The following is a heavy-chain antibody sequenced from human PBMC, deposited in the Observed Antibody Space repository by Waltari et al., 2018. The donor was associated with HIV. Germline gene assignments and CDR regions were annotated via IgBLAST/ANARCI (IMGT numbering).Heavy chain of an antibody. CDR2: FDPADGKT. V-gene: IGHV1-24*01. J-gene: IGHJ6*02. CDR1: GYILTELS. D-gene: IGHD6-19*01. Sequence: VQLVQSGAEVKRPGASVKVFCKVSGYILTELSIHWVRQATGKGLEWVGSFDPADGKTTYAQKFQGRVTMTEDTSTDTASMEVSSLRSEDTAVYYCATARQWLVDSGMDVWGQGTTVTVSS. CDR3: ATARQWLVDSGMDV.